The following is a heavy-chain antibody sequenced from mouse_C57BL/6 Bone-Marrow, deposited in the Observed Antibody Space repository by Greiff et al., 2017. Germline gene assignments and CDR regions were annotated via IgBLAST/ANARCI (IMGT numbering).Heavy chain of an antibody. CDR2: IYPGSGST. Sequence: QVQLQQPGAELVKPGASVKMSCTASGYTFTSYWITWVKQRPGQGLEWIGDIYPGSGSTNYNEKFKSKATLTVDTSSSTAYMQLRSLTSEDSAVYYCARGGDGYPFDYWGQGTTLTVSS. D-gene: IGHD2-3*01. CDR1: GYTFTSYW. J-gene: IGHJ2*01. CDR3: ARGGDGYPFDY. V-gene: IGHV1-55*01.